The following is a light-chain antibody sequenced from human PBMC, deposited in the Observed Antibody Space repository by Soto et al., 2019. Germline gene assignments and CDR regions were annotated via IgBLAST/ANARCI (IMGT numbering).Light chain of an antibody. Sequence: DIQMTQSPSILSASVGDRVTITCRASQTINSWLAWYQQKPGKAPKLLIYVSWSLERGVPSIFRGSGSRTEFAVTISSLQPDDFATYYCQQYNTENLTFGGGTEVEIK. V-gene: IGKV1-5*01. CDR2: VSW. J-gene: IGKJ4*01. CDR3: QQYNTENLT. CDR1: QTINSW.